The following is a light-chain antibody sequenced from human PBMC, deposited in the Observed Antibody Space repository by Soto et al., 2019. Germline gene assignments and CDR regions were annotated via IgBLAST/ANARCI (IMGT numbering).Light chain of an antibody. CDR1: SSDVGSYNL. CDR2: EGS. V-gene: IGLV2-23*01. CDR3: CSYAGSSTSVV. Sequence: QSALTQPASVSGSPGQSITISCTGTSSDVGSYNLVSSYQQHPGKAPKLMIYEGSKRPSGVSNRFSGSKSGNTASLTISGLQAEDEADYYCCSYAGSSTSVVFGGGTKLTVL. J-gene: IGLJ2*01.